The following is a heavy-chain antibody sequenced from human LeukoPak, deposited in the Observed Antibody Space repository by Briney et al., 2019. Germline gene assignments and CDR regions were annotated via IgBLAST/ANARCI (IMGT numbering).Heavy chain of an antibody. J-gene: IGHJ3*02. CDR3: ARDGFVGSSWDYGAFDI. V-gene: IGHV3-21*01. CDR1: GFTFSSYG. D-gene: IGHD6-13*01. Sequence: TGGSLRLSCAASGFTFSSYGMSWVRQAPGKGLEWVSSISSSSSYIYYADSVKGRFTISRDNAKNSLYLQMNSLRAEDTAVYYCARDGFVGSSWDYGAFDIWGQGTMVTVSS. CDR2: ISSSSSYI.